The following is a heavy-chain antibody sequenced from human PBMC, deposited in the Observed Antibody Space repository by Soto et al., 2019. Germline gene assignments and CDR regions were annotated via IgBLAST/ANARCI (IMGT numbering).Heavy chain of an antibody. CDR2: INPNSGGT. V-gene: IGHV1-2*04. D-gene: IGHD3-22*01. Sequence: ASVKVSCKASGYTFTGYNMHWVRQAPGQGLEWMGWINPNSGGTNYAQKFQGWVTMTRDTSISTAYMELSRLRSDDTAVYYCARESYYYDSSGYPHAFDIWGQGTMVTVSS. J-gene: IGHJ3*02. CDR3: ARESYYYDSSGYPHAFDI. CDR1: GYTFTGYN.